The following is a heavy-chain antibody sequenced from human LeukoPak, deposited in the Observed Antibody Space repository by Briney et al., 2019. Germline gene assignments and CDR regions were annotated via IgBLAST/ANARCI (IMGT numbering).Heavy chain of an antibody. CDR1: GFTVSSNY. D-gene: IGHD1-26*01. Sequence: SGGSLRLSCAASGFTVSSNYMSWVRQAPGKGLEWVSVIYSGGSTYYADSVKGRFTISRDNSKNTLYLQMNSLRAEDTAVYYCARGLVGAKYYFDYWGQGTLVTVSS. CDR3: ARGLVGAKYYFDY. CDR2: IYSGGST. V-gene: IGHV3-53*01. J-gene: IGHJ4*02.